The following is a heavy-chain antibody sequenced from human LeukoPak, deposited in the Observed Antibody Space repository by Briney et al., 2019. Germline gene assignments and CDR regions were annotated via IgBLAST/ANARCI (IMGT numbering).Heavy chain of an antibody. CDR3: ARNMVRGYEDAFDI. D-gene: IGHD3-10*01. J-gene: IGHJ3*02. V-gene: IGHV3-23*01. CDR2: ISGSGGST. Sequence: PWGSLSLSCAASGFTFSSYGMTWVRQAPGKGLEWVSGISGSGGSTYYADSVKGRFTISRDNAKNSLYLQMNSLRAEDTAVYYCARNMVRGYEDAFDIRGQGTMVTVSS. CDR1: GFTFSSYG.